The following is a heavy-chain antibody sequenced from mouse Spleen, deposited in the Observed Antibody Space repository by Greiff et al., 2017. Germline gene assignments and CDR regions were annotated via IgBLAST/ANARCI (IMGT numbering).Heavy chain of an antibody. CDR3: ARKDHSNYDAMDY. CDR2: IYPGGGYT. Sequence: QVQLQQSGAELVRPGTSVKMSCKASGYTFTNYWIGWAKQRPGHGLEWIGDIYPGGGYTNYNEKFKGKATLTADKSSSTAYMQFSSLTSEDSAIYYCARKDHSNYDAMDYWGQGTSVTVSS. V-gene: IGHV1-63*01. D-gene: IGHD2-5*01. J-gene: IGHJ4*01. CDR1: GYTFTNYW.